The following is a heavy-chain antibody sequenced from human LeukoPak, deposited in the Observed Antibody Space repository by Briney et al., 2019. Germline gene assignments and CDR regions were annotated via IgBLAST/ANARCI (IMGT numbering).Heavy chain of an antibody. CDR3: ARRPRTGGTSARGYSYGVRYLSYYFDY. CDR1: GGSFIGFH. J-gene: IGHJ4*02. CDR2: INHSGST. Sequence: SETLSLTCAVYGGSFIGFHWNWIRQPPGKGLEWIGEINHSGSTNYNPSLKSRVTISVDTSKNQFSLKLSSVTAADTAVYYCARRPRTGGTSARGYSYGVRYLSYYFDYWGQGTLVTVSS. V-gene: IGHV4-34*01. D-gene: IGHD5-18*01.